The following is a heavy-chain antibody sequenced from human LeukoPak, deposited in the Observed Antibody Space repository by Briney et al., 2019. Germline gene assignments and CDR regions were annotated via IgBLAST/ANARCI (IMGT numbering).Heavy chain of an antibody. CDR2: IRYDGSNK. V-gene: IGHV3-30*02. Sequence: PGGSLRLSCAASGFTFSSYGMHWVRQAPGKGLEWVAFIRYDGSNKYYADSVKGRFTISRDNSKNTLYLQMNSLRAEDTAVYYCAKDRGMVVIAMIDYWGQGTLVTVSS. CDR1: GFTFSSYG. D-gene: IGHD2-21*01. J-gene: IGHJ4*02. CDR3: AKDRGMVVIAMIDY.